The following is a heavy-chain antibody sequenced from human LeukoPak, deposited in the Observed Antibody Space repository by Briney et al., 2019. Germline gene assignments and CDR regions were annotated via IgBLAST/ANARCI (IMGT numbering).Heavy chain of an antibody. V-gene: IGHV1-24*01. CDR3: ARERMYSSLFHLFYY. D-gene: IGHD6-6*01. CDR1: GYTLTELS. CDR2: FDPEDGET. J-gene: IGHJ4*02. Sequence: ASVKVSCKVSGYTLTELSMHWVRQAPGKGLEWMGGFDPEDGETIYAQKFQGRVTMTTDTSTSTVYMDLSSLRSEDTAVYYCARERMYSSLFHLFYYWGQGTLVTVSS.